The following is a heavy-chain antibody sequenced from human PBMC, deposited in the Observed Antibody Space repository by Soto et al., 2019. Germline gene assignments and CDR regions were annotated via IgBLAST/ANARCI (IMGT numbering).Heavy chain of an antibody. V-gene: IGHV1-18*01. D-gene: IGHD1-26*01. J-gene: IGHJ2*01. CDR2: ISAYNGNT. CDR1: GYTFTTYG. Sequence: QVPLVQSGAEVKKPGASVKVSCKASGYTFTTYGISWVRQAPGQGLEWMGWISAYNGNTNYAQKLRGRVTMTTEKSTSTAYMELRSLRSDDTAVFYCARRVGSNYWYFDLWGRGTLVTVSS. CDR3: ARRVGSNYWYFDL.